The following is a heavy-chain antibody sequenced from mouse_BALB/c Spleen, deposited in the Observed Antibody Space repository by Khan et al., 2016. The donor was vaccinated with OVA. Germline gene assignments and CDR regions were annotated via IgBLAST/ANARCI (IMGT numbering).Heavy chain of an antibody. D-gene: IGHD1-1*01. J-gene: IGHJ3*01. CDR1: GFTFSTYA. V-gene: IGHV5-6*01. Sequence: EVELVESGGDLVKPGGSLKLSCAASGFTFSTYAMSWVRQTPDKRLEWVATISSGGDYIYYPDNLKGRFTISRDNAKNTLYLQMSSLRSEDTAMYYCARHNYGPFAYWGQGTLVTVSA. CDR3: ARHNYGPFAY. CDR2: ISSGGDYI.